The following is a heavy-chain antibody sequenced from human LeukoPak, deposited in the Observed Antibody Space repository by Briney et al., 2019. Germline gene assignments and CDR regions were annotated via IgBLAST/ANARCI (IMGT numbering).Heavy chain of an antibody. D-gene: IGHD2-15*01. CDR1: GGSISSYY. CDR3: ARHGDCSGSSCYFWFDP. Sequence: PSETLSLTCTVSGGSISSYYWSWIRQPPGKGLEWIGYIYYSGSTNYNPSLKSRVTISVDTSKNQFSLKLSSVTAADTAVYYCARHGDCSGSSCYFWFDPWGQGTLVTVSS. J-gene: IGHJ5*02. CDR2: IYYSGST. V-gene: IGHV4-59*08.